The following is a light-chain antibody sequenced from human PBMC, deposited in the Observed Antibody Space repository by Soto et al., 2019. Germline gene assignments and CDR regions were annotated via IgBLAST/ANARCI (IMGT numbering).Light chain of an antibody. Sequence: EIVMTQSSATLTMSSGEGYNTSCSCSQSVSSSLAWYQQKPGQSPRLLIYGASTRATGIPARFSGSGSGTDFTLTISGLQSEDFAIYYCQHYANWPRTFGLGTKV. CDR3: QHYANWPRT. CDR1: QSVSSS. J-gene: IGKJ1*01. V-gene: IGKV3-15*01. CDR2: GAS.